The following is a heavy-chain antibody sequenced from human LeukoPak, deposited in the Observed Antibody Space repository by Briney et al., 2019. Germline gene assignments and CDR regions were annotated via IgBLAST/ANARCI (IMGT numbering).Heavy chain of an antibody. Sequence: PSETLSLTCTVSGGSISSGSYYWSWIRQPAGRGLEWIGRVYASGTTTYNPSLKSRVAISLDTSKNQFSLKLSSVTAADSAVFYCARESPSLWSGIDIWGQGTMVTVSS. D-gene: IGHD3-3*01. J-gene: IGHJ3*02. V-gene: IGHV4-61*02. CDR2: VYASGTT. CDR1: GGSISSGSYY. CDR3: ARESPSLWSGIDI.